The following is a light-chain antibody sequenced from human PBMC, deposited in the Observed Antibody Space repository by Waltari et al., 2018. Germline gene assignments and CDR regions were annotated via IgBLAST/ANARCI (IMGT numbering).Light chain of an antibody. CDR2: AAS. V-gene: IGKV1-27*01. CDR3: QKYNSAPWT. Sequence: DIQMTHSPSSISASLGDRVTITCRASQGISNYLAWYQQKPGKVPKLLIYAASTLQSGVPSRFSGSGSGTDFTLTISSLQPEDVATYYCQKYNSAPWTFGQGTKVEIK. J-gene: IGKJ1*01. CDR1: QGISNY.